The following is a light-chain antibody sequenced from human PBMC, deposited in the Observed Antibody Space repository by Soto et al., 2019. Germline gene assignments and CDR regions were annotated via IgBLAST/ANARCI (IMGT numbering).Light chain of an antibody. CDR2: KTT. Sequence: QAVVTNEPSLTVSPGGAVSLTCVSSTGAVNAGHYPTWFQQKPGQAPRPLIYKTTNKYSWTPARFSGSLLGGKPSLTLSDVHPEDEADDYSLISYAGSRISGTGTKVPVL. CDR3: LISYAGSRI. V-gene: IGLV7-43*01. CDR1: TGAVNAGHY. J-gene: IGLJ1*01.